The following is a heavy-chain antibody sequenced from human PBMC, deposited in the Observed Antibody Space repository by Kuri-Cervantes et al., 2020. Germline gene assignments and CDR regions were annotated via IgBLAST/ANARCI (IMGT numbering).Heavy chain of an antibody. V-gene: IGHV3-30-3*01. J-gene: IGHJ4*02. D-gene: IGHD2-2*01. CDR2: ISYDGSNK. CDR1: GFTFSSYA. Sequence: GESLKISCAASGFTFSSYAMHWVRQAPGKGLEWVAVISYDGSNKYYADSVKGRFTISRDNSKNTLYRQMNSLRAEDTAVYYCARGEYKPVSGLVSSFGYWGQGTLVTVSS. CDR3: ARGEYKPVSGLVSSFGY.